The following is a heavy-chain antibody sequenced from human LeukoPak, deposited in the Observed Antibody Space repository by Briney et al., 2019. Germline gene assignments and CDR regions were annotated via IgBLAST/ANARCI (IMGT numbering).Heavy chain of an antibody. CDR3: AHRRLYYYGSGSYSYFDY. J-gene: IGHJ4*02. V-gene: IGHV2-5*01. CDR1: GFSLSTSGVG. Sequence: SGPTLVNPTQTLTLTCTFSGFSLSTSGVGVGWIRQPPGKALEWLALIYWNDDKRYSPSLKSRLTITKDTSKNQVVLTMTNMDPVDTATYYCAHRRLYYYGSGSYSYFDYWGQGTLVTVSS. CDR2: IYWNDDK. D-gene: IGHD3-10*01.